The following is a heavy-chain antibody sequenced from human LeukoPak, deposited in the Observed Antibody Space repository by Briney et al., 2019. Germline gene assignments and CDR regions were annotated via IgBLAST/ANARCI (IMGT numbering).Heavy chain of an antibody. V-gene: IGHV3-30*04. CDR2: ISYDGSNK. J-gene: IGHJ4*02. D-gene: IGHD6-6*01. CDR1: GFTFSSYA. CDR3: ARESFAARWD. Sequence: GGPLRLSCAASGFTFSSYAMHWARQATGKGLEWVAVISYDGSNKYYADSVKGRFTISRDDAKNSLYLQMNSLTAEDTAVYYCARESFAARWDWGQGTLVTVSS.